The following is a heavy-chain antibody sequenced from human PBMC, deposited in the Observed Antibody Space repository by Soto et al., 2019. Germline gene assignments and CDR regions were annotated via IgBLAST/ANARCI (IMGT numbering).Heavy chain of an antibody. CDR3: ARLGHSGYPLNPRPGRPFDY. Sequence: EQLQQWGAGLLKPSETLSLTCAVYGGSFSGYYWSWIRQPPGKGLEWIGEINHSGSTNYNPSLKSRVTISVDTSKNQFSLKLSSVTAADTAVYYCARLGHSGYPLNPRPGRPFDYWGQGTLVTVSS. D-gene: IGHD5-12*01. V-gene: IGHV4-34*01. CDR1: GGSFSGYY. CDR2: INHSGST. J-gene: IGHJ4*02.